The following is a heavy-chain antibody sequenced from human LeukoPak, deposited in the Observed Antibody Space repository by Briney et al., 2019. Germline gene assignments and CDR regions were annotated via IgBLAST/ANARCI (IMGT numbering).Heavy chain of an antibody. D-gene: IGHD4-23*01. CDR3: AKHGGSWLGYFDY. V-gene: IGHV3-30*18. CDR2: ISYDGSNK. CDR1: GFTFSSYG. J-gene: IGHJ4*02. Sequence: PGGSLRLSCAASGFTFSSYGMHWVRQAPGKGLEWVAVISYDGSNKYYADSVKGRFTISRDNSKNTLYLQMNSLRAEDTAVYYCAKHGGSWLGYFDYWGQGTLVTVSS.